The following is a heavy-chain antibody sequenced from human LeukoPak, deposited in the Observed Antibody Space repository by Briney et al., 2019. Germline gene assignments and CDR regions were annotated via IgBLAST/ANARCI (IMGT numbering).Heavy chain of an antibody. J-gene: IGHJ4*02. CDR1: GYSFATYD. V-gene: IGHV1-8*03. CDR2: VSPNNGNT. D-gene: IGHD6-13*01. CDR3: ARAKSIAAADFDY. Sequence: ASVKVSCKASGYSFATYDIYWVRQATGQGLEFLGWVSPNNGNTGYAQKFQGRVTITRNTSISTAYMELSSLRSEDTAVYYCARAKSIAAADFDYWGQGTLVTVSS.